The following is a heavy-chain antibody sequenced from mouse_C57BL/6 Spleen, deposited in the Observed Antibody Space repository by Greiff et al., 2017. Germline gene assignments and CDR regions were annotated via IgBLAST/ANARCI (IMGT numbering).Heavy chain of an antibody. V-gene: IGHV5-9-1*02. Sequence: EVQGVESGEGLVKPGGSLKLSCAASGFTFSSYAMSWVRQTPEKRLEWVAYISSGGDYIYYADTVKGRFTISRDNARNTLYLQMSSLKSEDTAMYYCTRASFITTVVGGYFDVWGTGTTVTVSS. CDR3: TRASFITTVVGGYFDV. D-gene: IGHD1-1*01. CDR1: GFTFSSYA. J-gene: IGHJ1*03. CDR2: ISSGGDYI.